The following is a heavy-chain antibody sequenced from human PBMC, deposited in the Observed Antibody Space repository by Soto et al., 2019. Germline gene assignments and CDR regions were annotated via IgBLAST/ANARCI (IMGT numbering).Heavy chain of an antibody. D-gene: IGHD3-3*01. CDR3: ARDEAYYDFWSGYQPDNYYYGMDV. CDR2: INPNSGGT. V-gene: IGHV1-2*02. Sequence: ASVNVSCKASGSTFTGYYMHWVRQAPGQGLEWMGWINPNSGGTNYAQKFQGRVTMTRDTSISTAYMELSRLRSDDTAVYYCARDEAYYDFWSGYQPDNYYYGMDVWGQGTTVTVSS. J-gene: IGHJ6*02. CDR1: GSTFTGYY.